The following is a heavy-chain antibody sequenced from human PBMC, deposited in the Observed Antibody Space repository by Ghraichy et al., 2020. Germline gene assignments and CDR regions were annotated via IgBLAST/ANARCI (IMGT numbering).Heavy chain of an antibody. Sequence: GGSLRLSCAASGFTFSSYWIHWVRQAPGKGLVWVSVINDDGTSTSYADSLKGRFTISRDNAKNTLYLQINSLRAEDTAVYYCARGLYGSTGFGDYWGQGTLVTVSS. CDR2: INDDGTST. CDR3: ARGLYGSTGFGDY. J-gene: IGHJ4*02. D-gene: IGHD3-10*01. V-gene: IGHV3-74*01. CDR1: GFTFSSYW.